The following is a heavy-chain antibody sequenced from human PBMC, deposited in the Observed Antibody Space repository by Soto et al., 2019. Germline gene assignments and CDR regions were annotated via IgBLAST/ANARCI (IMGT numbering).Heavy chain of an antibody. CDR3: AKDRSTMRWFDP. V-gene: IGHV4-4*07. CDR2: VQMSGTT. D-gene: IGHD1-1*01. CDR1: GASVRSYH. J-gene: IGHJ5*02. Sequence: SETLSLTCAVSGASVRSYHWSWIRQAAGKGLEWIGRVQMSGTTNCNPSLKTRVTMSLDTSKNEVSLRMTSVTAADTAVYFCAKDRSTMRWFDPWGQGILVTVSS.